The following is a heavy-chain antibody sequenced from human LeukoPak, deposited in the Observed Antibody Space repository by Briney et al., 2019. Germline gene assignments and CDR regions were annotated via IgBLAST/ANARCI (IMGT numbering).Heavy chain of an antibody. CDR2: ISSNGGST. CDR3: VTRGGNIAVPGTGAFDI. CDR1: GFTFSSYA. D-gene: IGHD6-19*01. J-gene: IGHJ3*02. Sequence: GGSLRLSCSASGFTFSSYAMHWVRQAPGKGLEYVSAISSNGGSTYYADSVKGRFTISRDNSRNTLYLQMSSLRAEDTAVYYCVTRGGNIAVPGTGAFDIWGQGTMVTVSS. V-gene: IGHV3-64D*06.